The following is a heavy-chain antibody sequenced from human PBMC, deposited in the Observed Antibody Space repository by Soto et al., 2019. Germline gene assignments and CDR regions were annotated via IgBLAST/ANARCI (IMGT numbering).Heavy chain of an antibody. V-gene: IGHV3-7*04. CDR2: INKDGSEK. D-gene: IGHD1-26*01. CDR1: ESTVSRDW. J-gene: IGHJ4*02. Sequence: EVHLVESGGGLVQTGGSLRLSCAIFESTVSRDWMNWVRQAPGKGLEWVAHINKDGSEKYYVDAVKGRFTNPSDNVKKSLNLQINILRPADTAKYYCSGGVGDAVWGQGTLVTVAA. CDR3: SGGVGDAV.